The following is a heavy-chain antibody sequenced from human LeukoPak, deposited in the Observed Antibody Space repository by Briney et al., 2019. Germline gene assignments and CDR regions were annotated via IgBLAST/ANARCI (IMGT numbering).Heavy chain of an antibody. CDR1: GYTFDHFG. D-gene: IGHD1-26*01. J-gene: IGHJ3*01. V-gene: IGHV3-23*01. CDR2: VTGSATTT. CDR3: VKHARVGTSTAFEV. Sequence: PGGSLRLSCTASGYTFDHFGMSWVRQAPGKGPDCVSAVTGSATTTSYADSVKGRFTVSRDNSQSLLSLQMDSLGAEDTAIYYCVKHARVGTSTAFEVWGQGTLVTVSS.